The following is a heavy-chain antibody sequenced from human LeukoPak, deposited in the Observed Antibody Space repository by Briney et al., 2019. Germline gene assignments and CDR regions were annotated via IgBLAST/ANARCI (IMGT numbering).Heavy chain of an antibody. Sequence: ASVKVSCKASGYTFTSYDINWVRQATGQGLEWMGWMNSNSGNTGYAQKFQGRVTMTRNTSISTAYMELSSLRSEDTAVYYCARGIAAAGMNWFDPWGQGTLVTVSS. D-gene: IGHD6-13*01. V-gene: IGHV1-8*01. CDR3: ARGIAAAGMNWFDP. CDR1: GYTFTSYD. J-gene: IGHJ5*02. CDR2: MNSNSGNT.